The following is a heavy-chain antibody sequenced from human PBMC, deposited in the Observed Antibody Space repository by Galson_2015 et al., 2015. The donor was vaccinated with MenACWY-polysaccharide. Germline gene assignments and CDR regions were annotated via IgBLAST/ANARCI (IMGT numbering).Heavy chain of an antibody. J-gene: IGHJ5*02. CDR1: GFSFNTYW. CDR2: INADGGGT. CDR3: TKAGAKYCSGSSCYFNWFDP. Sequence: SLRLSCAASGFSFNTYWMHWVRHAPVEGLVWVSRINADGGGTGYGGAVRGWITISRDNAKNTLYLEMNSLRAEDTAVYYCTKAGAKYCSGSSCYFNWFDPWGQGTLVTVS. D-gene: IGHD2-15*01. V-gene: IGHV3-74*01.